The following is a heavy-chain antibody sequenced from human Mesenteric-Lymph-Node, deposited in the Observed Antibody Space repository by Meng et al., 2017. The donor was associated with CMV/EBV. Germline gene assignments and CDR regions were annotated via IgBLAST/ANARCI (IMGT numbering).Heavy chain of an antibody. CDR2: ISGSSPDM. CDR1: GFSFSTYA. Sequence: GESLKISCAASGFSFSTYAMSWVRQAPGKGLEWVSSISGSSPDMYYADSVKGRFTISRDNAKNSLYLQMNSLRAEDTAVYYCARAEYSSSSGYYYGMDVWGQGTTVTVSS. J-gene: IGHJ6*02. CDR3: ARAEYSSSSGYYYGMDV. D-gene: IGHD6-6*01. V-gene: IGHV3-21*01.